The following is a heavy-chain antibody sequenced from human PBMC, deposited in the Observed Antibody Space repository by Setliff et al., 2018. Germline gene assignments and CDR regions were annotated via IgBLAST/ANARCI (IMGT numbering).Heavy chain of an antibody. Sequence: ASVKVSCKATGYTLGRHYMHWVRQAPGQGLEWMGIINPGGGSASIVEKFQGRVTITRDTSASTGYMELSSLRSEDTAVYYCARLQAIFGVFKDGDWFDPWGQGTLVTVSS. D-gene: IGHD3-3*01. CDR2: INPGGGSA. V-gene: IGHV1-46*01. CDR1: GYTLGRHY. CDR3: ARLQAIFGVFKDGDWFDP. J-gene: IGHJ5*02.